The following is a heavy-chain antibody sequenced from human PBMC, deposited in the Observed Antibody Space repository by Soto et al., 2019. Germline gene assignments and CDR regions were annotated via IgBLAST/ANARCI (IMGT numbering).Heavy chain of an antibody. CDR3: ARDTQRGYSGYFDS. CDR2: IYYSGST. Sequence: TLSLTCTVSGGSLSSGGYYWSWIRQHPGKGLEWIGFIYYSGSTYYNPSLKSRVTISVDTSQNQFSLKLSSVTAADTAVYYCARDTQRGYSGYFDSWGQGTLVTVSS. V-gene: IGHV4-31*03. J-gene: IGHJ4*02. CDR1: GGSLSSGGYY. D-gene: IGHD5-12*01.